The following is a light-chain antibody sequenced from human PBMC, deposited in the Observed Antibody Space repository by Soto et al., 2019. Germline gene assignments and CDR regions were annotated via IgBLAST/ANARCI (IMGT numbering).Light chain of an antibody. V-gene: IGKV3-20*01. Sequence: EIVLTQSPGTLSLSPGERATLSCRASQSVSTTSLAWYQQKPGQAPRLLIYGASTRAAGIPDKFSGSGSGTDVTLTISRLEPEDFSVYYCQQFGSSPWTFAQGTKVEIK. CDR1: QSVSTTS. CDR3: QQFGSSPWT. CDR2: GAS. J-gene: IGKJ1*01.